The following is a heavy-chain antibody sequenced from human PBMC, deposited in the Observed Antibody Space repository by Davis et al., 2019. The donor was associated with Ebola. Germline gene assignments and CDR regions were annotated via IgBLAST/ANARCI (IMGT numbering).Heavy chain of an antibody. V-gene: IGHV3-53*01. CDR1: GFTVSSNY. D-gene: IGHD3-22*01. Sequence: GGSLRLSCAASGFTVSSNYMSWVRQAPGKGLEWVSVIYSGGSTYYADSVKGRFTISRDNAKNSLYLQMNSLRAEDTAVYYCAQDMIEEGLSSPHPDFQHWGQGTLVTVSS. CDR2: IYSGGST. CDR3: AQDMIEEGLSSPHPDFQH. J-gene: IGHJ1*01.